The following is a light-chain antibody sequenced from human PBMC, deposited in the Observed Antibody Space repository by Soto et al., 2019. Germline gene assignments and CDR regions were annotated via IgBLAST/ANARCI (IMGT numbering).Light chain of an antibody. J-gene: IGKJ1*01. CDR2: DAS. Sequence: DIQMIPSPSTLSASVGDRVTIPCRASQSISSWLGWYQQQPGTAPKLLIYDASRLESGVPSLSSGRGSGTDFIFIINRLQPEVFATYCCQQSYTIPRSFGQGTKVDI. CDR3: QQSYTIPRS. CDR1: QSISSW. V-gene: IGKV1-5*01.